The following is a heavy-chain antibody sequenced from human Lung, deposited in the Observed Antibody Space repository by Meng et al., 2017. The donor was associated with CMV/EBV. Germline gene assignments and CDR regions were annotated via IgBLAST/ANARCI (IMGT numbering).Heavy chain of an antibody. J-gene: IGHJ6*02. CDR1: GFTFSSYS. D-gene: IGHD6-6*01. CDR3: ARDSSSSYYYYYYYGMDV. Sequence: GEXXKIPCAASGFTFSSYSMNWVRQAPGKGLEWVSSISSSSSYIYYADSVKGRFTISRDNAKNSLYLQMNSLRAEDTAVYYCARDSSSSYYYYYYYGMDVWXQGTTVTVSS. V-gene: IGHV3-21*01. CDR2: ISSSSSYI.